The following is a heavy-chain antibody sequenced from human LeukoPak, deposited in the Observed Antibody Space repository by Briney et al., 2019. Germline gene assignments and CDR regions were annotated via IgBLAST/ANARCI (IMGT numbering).Heavy chain of an antibody. CDR3: AKGYSGYDWGTDWFDS. CDR1: GFTFSSYG. V-gene: IGHV3-33*06. J-gene: IGHJ5*01. D-gene: IGHD5-12*01. CDR2: IWYDGSNK. Sequence: GGSLRLSCAVSGFTFSSYGMYWVRQAPGKGLEWVAVIWYDGSNKYYAYSVKGRFTISRDNSKNTLYLQMNRLRPKDTAVYYCAKGYSGYDWGTDWFDSWGQGTLVTVSS.